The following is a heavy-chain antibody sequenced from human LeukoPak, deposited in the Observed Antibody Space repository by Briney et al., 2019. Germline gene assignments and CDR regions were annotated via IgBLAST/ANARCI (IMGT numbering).Heavy chain of an antibody. CDR3: ARRGSSSWYAKNDY. Sequence: ASVKVSCKASGYTFTSYYMHWVRQAPGQGLEWMGIINPSNGNTGYTPKFQGRVTMTRDMSTSAVYMELSSLRSEDTAVYYCARRGSSSWYAKNDYWGQGTLVTVSS. V-gene: IGHV1-46*01. CDR1: GYTFTSYY. D-gene: IGHD6-13*01. CDR2: INPSNGNT. J-gene: IGHJ4*02.